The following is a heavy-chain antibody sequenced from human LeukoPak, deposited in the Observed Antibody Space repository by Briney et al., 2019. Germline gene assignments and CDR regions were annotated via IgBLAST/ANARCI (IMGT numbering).Heavy chain of an antibody. Sequence: GGSLRLSCAASGFTFSSYWMSWVRQAPGKGLEWVANIKQDGSEKYYVDSVKGRFTISRDNAKNSPYLQMNSLRAEDTAVYYCARDHRGLLWFGELLSFDYWGQGTLVTVSS. J-gene: IGHJ4*02. CDR1: GFTFSSYW. CDR3: ARDHRGLLWFGELLSFDY. D-gene: IGHD3-10*01. CDR2: IKQDGSEK. V-gene: IGHV3-7*01.